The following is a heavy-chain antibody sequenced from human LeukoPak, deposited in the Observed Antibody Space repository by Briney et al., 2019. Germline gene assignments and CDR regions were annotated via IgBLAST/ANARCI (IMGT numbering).Heavy chain of an antibody. CDR2: INPNSGGT. CDR1: GYTFISYG. D-gene: IGHD5-18*01. J-gene: IGHJ4*02. CDR3: ARGDSYGYAPYFDY. V-gene: IGHV1-2*02. Sequence: GASVKVSCKASGYTFISYGISWVRQAPGQGLEWMGWINPNSGGTNYAQKFQGRVTMTRDTSISTAYMELSRLRSDDTAVYYCARGDSYGYAPYFDYWGQGTLVTVSS.